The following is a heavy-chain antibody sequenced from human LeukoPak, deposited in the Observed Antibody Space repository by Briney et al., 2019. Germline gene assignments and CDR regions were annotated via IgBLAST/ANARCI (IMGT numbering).Heavy chain of an antibody. Sequence: SETLSLTCAVYGGSFSGYYWSWIRQPPGKGLEWIGEINHSGSTNYNPSLKSRVTISVDTSKNRFSLKLSSVTAADTAVYYCARGPRYSSSWSLGGWFDPWGQGTLVTVSS. CDR1: GGSFSGYY. D-gene: IGHD6-13*01. CDR2: INHSGST. J-gene: IGHJ5*02. CDR3: ARGPRYSSSWSLGGWFDP. V-gene: IGHV4-34*01.